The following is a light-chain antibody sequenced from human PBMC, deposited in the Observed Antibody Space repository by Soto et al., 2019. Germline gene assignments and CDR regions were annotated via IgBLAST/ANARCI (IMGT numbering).Light chain of an antibody. Sequence: QPVLTQSPSASASLGASVKLTCTLSSGHSSYAIAWHQQQPEKGPRYLMKLNSDGSHSQGDGIPDRFSGSSSGAERYLTISSLQSEDEADYYCQTWGTGIVVFGGGTKLTVL. J-gene: IGLJ2*01. CDR2: LNSDGSH. CDR1: SGHSSYA. CDR3: QTWGTGIVV. V-gene: IGLV4-69*01.